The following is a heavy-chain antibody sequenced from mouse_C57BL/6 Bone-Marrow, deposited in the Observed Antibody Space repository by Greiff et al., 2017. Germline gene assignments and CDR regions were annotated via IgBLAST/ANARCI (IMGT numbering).Heavy chain of an antibody. Sequence: QVTLKESGPGILQPSQSLSMSCSFSGFSLSTFGMGVGWLRQPSGQGLGWMAHIWWGDDKYYNPALKSRLTISKDTSKNPVFLKIANMDTADTATYDCARIVEGTTGTDYYAMDYWGQGTSVTVSS. D-gene: IGHD4-1*02. CDR1: GFSLSTFGMG. V-gene: IGHV8-8*01. CDR2: IWWGDDK. CDR3: ARIVEGTTGTDYYAMDY. J-gene: IGHJ4*01.